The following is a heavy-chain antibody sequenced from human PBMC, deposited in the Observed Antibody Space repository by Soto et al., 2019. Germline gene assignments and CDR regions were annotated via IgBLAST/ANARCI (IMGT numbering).Heavy chain of an antibody. CDR1: GFTFSSYG. CDR2: IWYDGSNK. D-gene: IGHD1-20*01. CDR3: ARDETVSTYYGMDV. J-gene: IGHJ6*02. Sequence: QVQLVESGGGVVQPGRSLRLSCAASGFTFSSYGMHWVRQAPGTGLEWVAVIWYDGSNKYYADSVKGRFTSSRDNSKNTLYLQMNSLRAEDTAVYYCARDETVSTYYGMDVCGQGTTVTVSS. V-gene: IGHV3-33*01.